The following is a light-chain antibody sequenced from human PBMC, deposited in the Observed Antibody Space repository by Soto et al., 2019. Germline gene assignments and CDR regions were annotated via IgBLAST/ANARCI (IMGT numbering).Light chain of an antibody. CDR1: SSDVGVYNY. CDR2: EVS. V-gene: IGLV2-14*01. Sequence: QSALTQPASVSGSPGRSITISCTGTSSDVGVYNYVSWYQQHPGKAPKLMIYEVSNRPSGVSNRFSGSKSGNTASLTISGLQAEDEADYYCSSYTSSSTRVFGTGTKVTVL. CDR3: SSYTSSSTRV. J-gene: IGLJ1*01.